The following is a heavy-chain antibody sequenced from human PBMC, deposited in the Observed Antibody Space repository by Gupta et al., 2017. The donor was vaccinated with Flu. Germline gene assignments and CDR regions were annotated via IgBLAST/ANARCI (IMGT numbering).Heavy chain of an antibody. V-gene: IGHV3-73*01. Sequence: RGKGYNYATAYAASVKGRFTIPRDVSENTAYLQMSSLKIEDTAVYYCTYFRCEAGTSNCYGMDVWGQGTTVTVSS. CDR2: RGKGYNYAT. D-gene: IGHD6-6*01. CDR3: TYFRCEAGTSNCYGMDV. J-gene: IGHJ6*02.